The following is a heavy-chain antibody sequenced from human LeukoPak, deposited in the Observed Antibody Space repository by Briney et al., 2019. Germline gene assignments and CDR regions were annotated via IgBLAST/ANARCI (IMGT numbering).Heavy chain of an antibody. J-gene: IGHJ4*02. Sequence: SETLSLTCTVSGGSISSSSYYWGWIRQPPGKGLEWIGSIYYSGSTYYNPSLNSRVTISVDTSKNQFSLKLSSVTAADTAVYYCARRLAGTEDYWGQGTLVTVSS. CDR2: IYYSGST. CDR1: GGSISSSSYY. CDR3: ARRLAGTEDY. V-gene: IGHV4-39*01. D-gene: IGHD6-13*01.